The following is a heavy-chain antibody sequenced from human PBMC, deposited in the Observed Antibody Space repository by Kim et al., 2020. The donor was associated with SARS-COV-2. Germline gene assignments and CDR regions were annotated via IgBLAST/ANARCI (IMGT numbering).Heavy chain of an antibody. J-gene: IGHJ5*02. CDR3: AREFRIFGVVTSNGFDP. Sequence: GGSLRLSCAASEFTFSSYGMHWVRQAPGKGLEWVAVMSYDGANKYYADSVKGRFTVSRDNSKNTLYLQMNSLRVEDTAVYYCAREFRIFGVVTSNGFDPWGQGTLVIVSS. CDR2: MSYDGANK. CDR1: EFTFSSYG. D-gene: IGHD3-3*02. V-gene: IGHV3-30*03.